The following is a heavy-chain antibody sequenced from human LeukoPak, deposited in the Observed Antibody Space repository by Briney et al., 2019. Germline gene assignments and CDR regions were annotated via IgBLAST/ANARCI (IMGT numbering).Heavy chain of an antibody. CDR3: ARGVPFDY. CDR1: GGSINNFY. J-gene: IGHJ4*02. V-gene: IGHV4-59*12. CDR2: IYSSGGT. Sequence: SETLSLTCTVSGGSINNFYWSWIRQPPGKGLEWIGYIYSSGGTKYNPSLKSRVTISVDTSKNQFSLKVSFVTVADTAVYYCARGVPFDYWGQGTLVIVSS.